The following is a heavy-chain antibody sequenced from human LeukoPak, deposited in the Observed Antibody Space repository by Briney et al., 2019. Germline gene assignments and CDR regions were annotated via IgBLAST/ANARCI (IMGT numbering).Heavy chain of an antibody. CDR2: INPDSGGA. D-gene: IGHD1-26*01. V-gene: IGHV1-2*02. CDR1: GYTFTDYY. J-gene: IGHJ5*02. CDR3: ARAQNSGSYYGPEFDP. Sequence: ASVKVPCKASGYTFTDYYMHWVRQAPGQGLEWMGWINPDSGGAHYAQKFQGRVTMTRDTSISTAYMELGGLRSDDTAMYYCARAQNSGSYYGPEFDPWGQGTLVTVSS.